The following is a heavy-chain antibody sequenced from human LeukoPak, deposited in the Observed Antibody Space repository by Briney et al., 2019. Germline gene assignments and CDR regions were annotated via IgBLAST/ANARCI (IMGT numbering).Heavy chain of an antibody. D-gene: IGHD6-13*01. Sequence: GGSLRLSCAASGFTFSSYSMNWVRQAPGKGLEWVSSISSSSSYIYYADSVKGRFTISRDNAKNSLYLQMNSLRAEDTAVYYCARWYSSSWYISGFDYSGQGTLVTVSS. V-gene: IGHV3-21*01. CDR2: ISSSSSYI. CDR1: GFTFSSYS. J-gene: IGHJ4*02. CDR3: ARWYSSSWYISGFDY.